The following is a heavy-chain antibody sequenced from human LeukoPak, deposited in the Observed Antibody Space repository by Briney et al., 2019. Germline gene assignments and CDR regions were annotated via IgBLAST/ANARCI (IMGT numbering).Heavy chain of an antibody. D-gene: IGHD2-8*01. V-gene: IGHV3-23*01. J-gene: IGHJ4*02. CDR2: ISDTGATT. CDR3: AKDTSIGRYCTNGVCSPFDY. CDR1: GFTFSNYA. Sequence: GGSLRLSCAASGFTFSNYAMSWVRQAPGKGLEWVSAISDTGATTYDADSVKGRFTISRDNSRSTLYLQMNSLRAEDTALYYCAKDTSIGRYCTNGVCSPFDYWGQGTLVTVSS.